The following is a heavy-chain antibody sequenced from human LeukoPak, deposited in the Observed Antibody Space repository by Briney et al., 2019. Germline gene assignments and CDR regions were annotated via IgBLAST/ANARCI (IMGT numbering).Heavy chain of an antibody. J-gene: IGHJ4*02. D-gene: IGHD5-12*01. Sequence: PGGSLRLSCAASGFTFSDYGMHWVRQAPGKGLEWVAVISYDGSNRVYAESVKGRFTISRDNSKNTLYLQMNSLRPEDTAVYYCAKDGATMGYYFDYWGQGTLVTVSS. CDR2: ISYDGSNR. CDR3: AKDGATMGYYFDY. CDR1: GFTFSDYG. V-gene: IGHV3-30*18.